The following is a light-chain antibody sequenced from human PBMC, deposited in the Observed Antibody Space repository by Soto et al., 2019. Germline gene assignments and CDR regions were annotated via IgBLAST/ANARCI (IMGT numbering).Light chain of an antibody. CDR3: QQRSKWPPWT. CDR2: DAS. CDR1: QSVNSY. V-gene: IGKV3-11*01. Sequence: EIVLTQSPATLSLSPGERVTLSCRASQSVNSYLAWYQQKPGQAPRLLIYDASNRATGIPARFSGSGSGTDFTLTISSLEPEDFAVYYCQQRSKWPPWTFGQGTKVEIK. J-gene: IGKJ1*01.